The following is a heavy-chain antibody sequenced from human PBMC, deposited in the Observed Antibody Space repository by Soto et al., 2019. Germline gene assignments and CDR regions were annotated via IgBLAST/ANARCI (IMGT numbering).Heavy chain of an antibody. CDR1: GGSISSYY. D-gene: IGHD1-26*01. J-gene: IGHJ4*02. Sequence: QVQLQESGPGLVKPSETLSLTCTVSGGSISSYYWSWIRQPPGKGLEWIGYIYYSGSTNYNPSLKRRVTLSVDTSKNQFSLKLSSVTAADTAVYYCARDRVGATLSWGQGTLVTVSS. CDR3: ARDRVGATLS. V-gene: IGHV4-59*01. CDR2: IYYSGST.